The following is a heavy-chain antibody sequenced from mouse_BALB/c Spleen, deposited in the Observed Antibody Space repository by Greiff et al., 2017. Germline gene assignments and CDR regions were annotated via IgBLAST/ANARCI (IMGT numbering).Heavy chain of an antibody. V-gene: IGHV5-6-3*01. Sequence: DVQLVESGGGLVQPGGSLKLSCAASGFTFSSYGMSWVRQTPDKRLELVATINSNGGSTYYPDSVKGRFTISRDNAKNTLYLQMSSLKSEDTAMYYCAREGNYYGSSYVWYFDYWGQGTTLTVSS. CDR1: GFTFSSYG. CDR3: AREGNYYGSSYVWYFDY. D-gene: IGHD1-1*01. CDR2: INSNGGST. J-gene: IGHJ2*01.